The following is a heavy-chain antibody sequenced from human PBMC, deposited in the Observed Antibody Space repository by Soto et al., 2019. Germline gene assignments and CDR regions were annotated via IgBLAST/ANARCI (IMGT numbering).Heavy chain of an antibody. Sequence: SETLSLTCTVSGGSISSYYWSWIRQPPGKGLEWIGYIYYSGSTNYNPSLKSRVTISVDTSKNQSSLKLSSVTAADTAVYYCARDANVGATSGGYYYYGMDVWGQGTTVTVSS. CDR2: IYYSGST. J-gene: IGHJ6*02. CDR1: GGSISSYY. V-gene: IGHV4-59*01. CDR3: ARDANVGATSGGYYYYGMDV. D-gene: IGHD1-26*01.